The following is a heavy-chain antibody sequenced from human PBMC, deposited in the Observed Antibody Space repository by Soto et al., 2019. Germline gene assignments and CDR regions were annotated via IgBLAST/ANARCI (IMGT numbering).Heavy chain of an antibody. CDR3: ARLYISSIGYSGYDLSYFQH. J-gene: IGHJ1*01. CDR1: GFTFSSYA. V-gene: IGHV3-23*01. Sequence: EVQLLESGGGLVQPGGSLRLSCAASGFTFSSYAMSWVRQAPGKGLEWVSAISGSGGSTYYADSVKGRFTISRDNSKNKLYLQMNSLRSDDTAVYYCARLYISSIGYSGYDLSYFQHWGQGTLVTVSS. CDR2: ISGSGGST. D-gene: IGHD5-12*01.